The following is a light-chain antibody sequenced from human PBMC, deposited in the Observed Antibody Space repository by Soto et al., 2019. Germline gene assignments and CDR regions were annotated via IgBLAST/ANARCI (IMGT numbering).Light chain of an antibody. CDR1: QSINSY. Sequence: DIQMTQSPSSLSASVGDRITITCRASQSINSYLHWYQQKPGKGPKLLIYDASSLQSGVPSRFSGSESGTDFTLTISSLQPEDFATYYCLQNYIAPHTFGQGTKLEIK. CDR3: LQNYIAPHT. V-gene: IGKV1-39*01. J-gene: IGKJ2*01. CDR2: DAS.